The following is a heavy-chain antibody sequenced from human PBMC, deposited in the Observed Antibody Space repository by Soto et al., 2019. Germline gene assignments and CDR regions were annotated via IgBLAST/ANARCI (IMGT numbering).Heavy chain of an antibody. V-gene: IGHV4-34*01. CDR3: AREGGSSTWYTY. CDR1: GGSFSGYY. D-gene: IGHD6-13*01. CDR2: INHSGST. Sequence: SETLSLTCAVYGGSFSGYYWSWIRQPPGKGLEWIGEINHSGSTNYNPSLKSRVTISVDTSKNQFSLKLTPVTAADTAVYYCAREGGSSTWYTYWGQGTLVTVSS. J-gene: IGHJ4*02.